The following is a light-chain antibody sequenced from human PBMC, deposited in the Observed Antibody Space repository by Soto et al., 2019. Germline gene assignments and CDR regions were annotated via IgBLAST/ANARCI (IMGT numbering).Light chain of an antibody. V-gene: IGLV2-11*01. J-gene: IGLJ3*02. CDR1: GSDVGDSSH. CDR3: CLSPGSLTWL. Sequence: QSALTQPRSVSGSPGQSVTISCTATGSDVGDSSHVSWYQLHPGKAPKLMIYEANNRPSGVPDRFSGSKSGSTASLTISGLQAEDEAEYYCCLSPGSLTWLFGGGTKVTVL. CDR2: EAN.